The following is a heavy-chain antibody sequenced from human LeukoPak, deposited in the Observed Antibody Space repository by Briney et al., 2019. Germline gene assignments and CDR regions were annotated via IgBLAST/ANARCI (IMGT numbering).Heavy chain of an antibody. CDR3: GKHDSASDY. Sequence: GGSLRLSCVTSGFMFSSYGMHWVRQAPGKGLERVAFTRSDGSDKYYRDSVKGRFTISRDNSKNTLYLQMNSLRAEDTAVYYCGKHDSASDYWGQGTLVTVSS. CDR1: GFMFSSYG. V-gene: IGHV3-30*02. CDR2: TRSDGSDK. J-gene: IGHJ4*02. D-gene: IGHD1-26*01.